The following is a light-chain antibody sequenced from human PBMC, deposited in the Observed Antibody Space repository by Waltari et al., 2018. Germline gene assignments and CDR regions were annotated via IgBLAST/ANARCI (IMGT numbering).Light chain of an antibody. CDR1: SVRNSF. J-gene: IGLJ3*02. CDR3: SCRDSGARL. CDR2: ATD. V-gene: IGLV3-19*01. Sequence: SSELTQDPAVSVALGQTVRITCQGDSVRNSFASWYQQKPGLAPLLILYATDNRPSGIPARFSGSSSGHTASLTIAGAQAEDEADYYCSCRDSGARLFGGGTKLTVL.